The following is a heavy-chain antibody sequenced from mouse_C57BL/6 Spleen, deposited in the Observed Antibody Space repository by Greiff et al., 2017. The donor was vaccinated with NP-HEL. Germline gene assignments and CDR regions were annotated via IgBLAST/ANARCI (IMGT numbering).Heavy chain of an antibody. Sequence: QVQLQQPGAELVRPGSSVKLSCKASGYTFTSYWMDWVKQRPGQGLEWIGNIYPSDSETHYNQKFKDKATLTVDKSSSTAYMQLSSLTSEDSAVYYCARDYDGLYAMDYWGQGTSVTVSS. CDR3: ARDYDGLYAMDY. V-gene: IGHV1-61*01. D-gene: IGHD2-4*01. CDR1: GYTFTSYW. J-gene: IGHJ4*01. CDR2: IYPSDSET.